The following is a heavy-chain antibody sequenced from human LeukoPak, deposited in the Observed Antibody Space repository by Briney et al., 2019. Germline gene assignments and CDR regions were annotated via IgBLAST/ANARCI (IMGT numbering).Heavy chain of an antibody. V-gene: IGHV3-7*01. CDR1: GFTFSSYW. CDR3: ASGTLSY. J-gene: IGHJ4*02. CDR2: IKQDGSEK. D-gene: IGHD1-1*01. Sequence: PGGSLRLSCAASGFTFSSYWTSWVRQAPGKGLEWVANIKQDGSEKYYVDSVKGRFTISRDNAKNSLYLQMNSLRAEDTAVYYCASGTLSYWGQGTLVTVSS.